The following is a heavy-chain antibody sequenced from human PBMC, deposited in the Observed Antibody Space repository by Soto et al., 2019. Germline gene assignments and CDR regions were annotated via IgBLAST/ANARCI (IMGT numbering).Heavy chain of an antibody. CDR1: GFTFSSYA. CDR3: AKQGGYYDSSGYYDYLDY. CDR2: ISGSGGST. J-gene: IGHJ4*02. Sequence: EVQRLESGGGLVQPGGSLRLSCAASGFTFSSYAMSWVRQAPGKGLEWVSAISGSGGSTYYADSVKGRFTISRDNSKNTLYLQMNSLRAEDTAVYYCAKQGGYYDSSGYYDYLDYWGQGTLVTVSS. V-gene: IGHV3-23*01. D-gene: IGHD3-22*01.